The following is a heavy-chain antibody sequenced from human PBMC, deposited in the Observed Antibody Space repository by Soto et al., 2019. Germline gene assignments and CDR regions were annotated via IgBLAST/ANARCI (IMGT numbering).Heavy chain of an antibody. CDR1: GFTFSSYG. CDR2: IWYDGSNK. CDR3: ARDRVSGSFRGAYYYYGMDV. J-gene: IGHJ6*02. D-gene: IGHD3-10*01. Sequence: GGSLRLSCAASGFTFSSYGMHWVRQAPGKGLEWVAVIWYDGSNKYYADSVKGRFTISRDNSKNTLYLQMNSLRAEDTAVYYCARDRVSGSFRGAYYYYGMDVWGQGTTVTVSS. V-gene: IGHV3-33*01.